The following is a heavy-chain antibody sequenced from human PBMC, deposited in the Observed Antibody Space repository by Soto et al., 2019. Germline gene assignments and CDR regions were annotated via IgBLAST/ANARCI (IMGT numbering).Heavy chain of an antibody. J-gene: IGHJ4*02. V-gene: IGHV3-30*14. CDR3: ARQRGAYSSPFDY. Sequence: QVKLVESGGGVVQPWRSLRLSCAASGFIFSSSAMHWVRHAPGKGLEWVALMSYDGSNKYYADSVKGRFTISRDNSKNTLFVQMNSLRPEDTAVYYCARQRGAYSSPFDYWGQGTLVTVSS. D-gene: IGHD5-18*01. CDR1: GFIFSSSA. CDR2: MSYDGSNK.